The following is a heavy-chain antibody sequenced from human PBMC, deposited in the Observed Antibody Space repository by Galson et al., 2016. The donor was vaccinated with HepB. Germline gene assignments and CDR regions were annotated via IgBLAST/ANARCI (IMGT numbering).Heavy chain of an antibody. V-gene: IGHV4-34*01. CDR3: ARGKRPPRSNYYGYRWFDP. Sequence: SETLSLTCAVYGGSFRGSYWTWIRQTPEKGLEWIGDIDHSGTTNYNPSLKSRVIISVDTSKNQISLSLSSVTAADTSVYYWARGKRPPRSNYYGYRWFDPWGQGTLVIVSS. CDR2: IDHSGTT. J-gene: IGHJ5*02. CDR1: GGSFRGSY. D-gene: IGHD5-24*01.